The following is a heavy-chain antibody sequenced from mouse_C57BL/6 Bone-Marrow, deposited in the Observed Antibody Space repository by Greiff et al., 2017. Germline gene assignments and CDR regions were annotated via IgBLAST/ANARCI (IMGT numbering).Heavy chain of an antibody. CDR1: GYAFSSSW. CDR3: ARMNPWFAY. V-gene: IGHV1-82*01. J-gene: IGHJ3*01. Sequence: QVQLQQSGPELVKPGASVKISCKASGYAFSSSWMNWVKQRPGKGLEWIGRIYPGDGDTNYNGKFKGKATLTADKSSSTAYMQLSSLTSEDAAVYFCARMNPWFAYWGQGTLGTVSA. CDR2: IYPGDGDT.